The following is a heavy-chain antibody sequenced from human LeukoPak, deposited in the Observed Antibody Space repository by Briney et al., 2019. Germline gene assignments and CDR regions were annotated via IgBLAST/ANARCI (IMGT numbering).Heavy chain of an antibody. Sequence: PGGSLRLSCAASGFTFSSYAMSWVRQAPGKGLEWVSAISGSGGSTYYADSVKGRFTISRDNSKNTLYLQMNSLRAEDTAVYYCAKIHRPTATLLRYFDSRTTILRDFWGQGTLVTVSS. CDR3: AKIHRPTATLLRYFDSRTTILRDF. CDR1: GFTFSSYA. J-gene: IGHJ4*02. D-gene: IGHD3-9*01. CDR2: ISGSGGST. V-gene: IGHV3-23*01.